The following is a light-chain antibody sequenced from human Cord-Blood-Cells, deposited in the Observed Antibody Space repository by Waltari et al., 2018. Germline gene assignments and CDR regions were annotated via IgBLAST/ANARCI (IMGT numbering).Light chain of an antibody. CDR3: NSRDSSGNHLV. CDR1: SPRSYY. Sequence: SSELTQDPAVSVALGQTVRITCHGDSPRSYYASWYQQNPGQAPVLVIYGKNNRPPGIPDRFSGSSSGNTASLTITGAQAEDEADYYCNSRDSSGNHLVFGGGTKLTVL. CDR2: GKN. J-gene: IGLJ2*01. V-gene: IGLV3-19*01.